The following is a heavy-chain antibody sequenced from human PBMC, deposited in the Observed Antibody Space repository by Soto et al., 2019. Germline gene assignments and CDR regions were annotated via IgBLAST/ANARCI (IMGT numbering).Heavy chain of an antibody. CDR3: PHLDPFHYFSGFDV. V-gene: IGHV2-5*01. CDR2: IDWNDDH. J-gene: IGHJ6*02. D-gene: IGHD1-1*01. CDR1: GFSLSTTGVH. Sequence: SGPTLVNATQTLPLTCTVSGFSLSTTGVHVTWIRQPPGKALEWLALIDWNDDHRYSPSLKTRLTITKDTSKNHVVLTMTKMVPVDTAKYYCPHLDPFHYFSGFDVWGPGT.